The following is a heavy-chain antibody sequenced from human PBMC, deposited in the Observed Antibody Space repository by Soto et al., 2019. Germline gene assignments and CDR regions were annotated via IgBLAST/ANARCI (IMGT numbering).Heavy chain of an antibody. CDR3: ARADFWSGLDF. V-gene: IGHV3-30*04. CDR2: ISYDGSNK. D-gene: IGHD3-3*01. CDR1: GFTFSGSA. Sequence: PGGSLRLSCAASGFTFSGSAMHWVRQAPGKGLEWVAVISYDGSNKAYADFVKGRVSISRDNSKNTLYLQMNSLRVEDTAVYYCARADFWSGLDFWGQGTLVTVSS. J-gene: IGHJ4*02.